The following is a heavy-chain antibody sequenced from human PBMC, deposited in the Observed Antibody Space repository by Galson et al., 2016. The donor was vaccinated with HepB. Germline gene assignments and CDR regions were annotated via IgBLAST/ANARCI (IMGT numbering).Heavy chain of an antibody. Sequence: SVKVSCKASGYTFTTYGITWVRQAPGQGLEWMGRISAYNGNTNYAQKPQDRVTMTTDTSTKTAYMELRSLRSDDTAVYYCASRGGYDAFDIWGQGTMITVSS. CDR3: ASRGGYDAFDI. J-gene: IGHJ3*02. CDR1: GYTFTTYG. V-gene: IGHV1-18*01. CDR2: ISAYNGNT. D-gene: IGHD5-12*01.